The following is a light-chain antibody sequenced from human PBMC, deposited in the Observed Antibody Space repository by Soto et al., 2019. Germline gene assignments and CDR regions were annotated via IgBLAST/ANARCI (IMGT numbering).Light chain of an antibody. J-gene: IGKJ1*01. CDR3: QQYNNYPRT. Sequence: DIQMTQSPSTLSASIGDRVTITCRASESIRTWLAWYQHKPGKAPKFLIYDASSLESGVPSRFSGSGSGTEFTLTISNLQPDDFATYFCQQYNNYPRTFGQGTKVDSK. CDR2: DAS. V-gene: IGKV1-5*01. CDR1: ESIRTW.